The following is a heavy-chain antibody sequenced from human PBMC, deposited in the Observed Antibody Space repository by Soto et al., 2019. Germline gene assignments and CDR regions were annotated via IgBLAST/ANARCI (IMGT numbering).Heavy chain of an antibody. V-gene: IGHV6-1*01. CDR3: ARHTPGPNFYYGMDV. Sequence: SHTLSLTCAISGDSVSSNSAAWNWIRKSPSRGLEWLGRAYYRSKWYTDYAVSVKSRMTINADTSKNQFSLQLNSVAPEDTAIYYCARHTPGPNFYYGMDVWGQGTTVTVSS. CDR2: AYYRSKWYT. CDR1: GDSVSSNSAA. J-gene: IGHJ6*02.